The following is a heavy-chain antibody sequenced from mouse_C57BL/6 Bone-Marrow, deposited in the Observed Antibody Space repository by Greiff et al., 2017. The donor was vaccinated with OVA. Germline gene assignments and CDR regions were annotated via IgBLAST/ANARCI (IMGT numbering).Heavy chain of an antibody. Sequence: VQVVESGAELVRPGSSVKLSCKASGYTFTSYWMDWVKQRPGQGLEWIGNIYPSDSETHYNQKFKDKATLTVDKSSSTAYMQLSSLTSEDSAVYYCARDSSGPLYYAMDYWGQGTSVTVSS. D-gene: IGHD3-2*02. CDR3: ARDSSGPLYYAMDY. J-gene: IGHJ4*01. CDR2: IYPSDSET. CDR1: GYTFTSYW. V-gene: IGHV1-61*01.